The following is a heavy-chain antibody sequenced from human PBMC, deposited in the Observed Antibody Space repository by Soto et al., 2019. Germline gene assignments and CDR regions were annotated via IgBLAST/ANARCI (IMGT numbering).Heavy chain of an antibody. D-gene: IGHD2-21*02. Sequence: GGSLRLSCAASGFTFTDFVMTWVRQTPGKGLEWVSGIGVSGASTYYADSVKGRFTISRDNSRNKLYLQMNALRAEDTALYFFAYRNWDACGGDNCYVLDFWGQGTLVTVSS. CDR1: GFTFTDFV. J-gene: IGHJ4*02. CDR3: AYRNWDACGGDNCYVLDF. V-gene: IGHV3-23*01. CDR2: IGVSGAST.